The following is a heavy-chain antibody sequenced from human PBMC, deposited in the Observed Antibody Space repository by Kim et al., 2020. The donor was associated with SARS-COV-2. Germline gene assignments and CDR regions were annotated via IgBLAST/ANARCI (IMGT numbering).Heavy chain of an antibody. V-gene: IGHV5-10-1*01. CDR1: GYSFTSYW. CDR2: IDPSDSYT. Sequence: GESLKISCKGSGYSFTSYWISWVRQMPGKGLEWMGRIDPSDSYTNYSPSFQGHVTISADKSISTAYLQWSSLKASDTAMYYCARLTSTGKGQWLANTDDYWGQGTLVTVSS. J-gene: IGHJ4*02. D-gene: IGHD6-19*01. CDR3: ARLTSTGKGQWLANTDDY.